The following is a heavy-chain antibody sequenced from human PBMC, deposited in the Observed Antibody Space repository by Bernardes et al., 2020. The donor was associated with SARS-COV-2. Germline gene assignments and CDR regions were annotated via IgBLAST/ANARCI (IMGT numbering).Heavy chain of an antibody. D-gene: IGHD6-19*01. V-gene: IGHV3-23*01. Sequence: GGSLRLSCAASGFTFSSYAMSWVRQAPGKGLEWVSAISGSGGSTYYADSVKGRFTISRDNSKNTLYLQMNSLRAEDTAVYYCAKVGKPPLVGVAGIPLFDYWGQGTLVTVSS. CDR3: AKVGKPPLVGVAGIPLFDY. CDR1: GFTFSSYA. CDR2: ISGSGGST. J-gene: IGHJ4*02.